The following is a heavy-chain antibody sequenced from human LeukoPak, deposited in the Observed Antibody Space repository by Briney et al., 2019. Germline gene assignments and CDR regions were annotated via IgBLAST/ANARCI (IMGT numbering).Heavy chain of an antibody. J-gene: IGHJ6*03. CDR2: IYHSGST. D-gene: IGHD4-17*01. CDR1: GGSISSYY. V-gene: IGHV4-38-2*02. Sequence: SETLSLTCTVSGGSISSYYWGWIRQPPGKGLEWIGSIYHSGSTYYNPSLKSRVTISVDTSKNQFSLKLSSVTAADTAVYYCARVSGDYSMDVWGKGTTVTVSS. CDR3: ARVSGDYSMDV.